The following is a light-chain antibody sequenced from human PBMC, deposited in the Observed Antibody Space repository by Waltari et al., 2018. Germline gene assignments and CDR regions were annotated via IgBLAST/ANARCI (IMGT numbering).Light chain of an antibody. J-gene: IGKJ1*01. CDR2: AAS. Sequence: IQMTKSPSALSAAVVDRGTITYRTCQSINNYLNWYQQKSGKAPNLLIFAASNLESGVSSRFSGSGSGTDFTLTISSLQPEDFAVYYCQQSYSTPRTFGQGTKVEIK. CDR3: QQSYSTPRT. V-gene: IGKV1-39*01. CDR1: QSINNY.